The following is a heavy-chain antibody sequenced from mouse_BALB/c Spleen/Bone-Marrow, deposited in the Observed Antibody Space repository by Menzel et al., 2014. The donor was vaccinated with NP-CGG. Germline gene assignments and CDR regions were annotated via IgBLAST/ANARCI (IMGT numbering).Heavy chain of an antibody. CDR2: ISSGSSTI. V-gene: IGHV5-17*02. CDR1: GFTFSSFA. CDR3: ARSGSSSGYFDY. D-gene: IGHD1-1*01. Sequence: VQLQQSGGGLVQPGGSRKLSCAASGFTFSSFAMHWVRQAPEKGLEWVAYISSGSSTIYYADTVMGRFTIPRDNPKNTLFLQMTSLRSEDTAMYYCARSGSSSGYFDYWGQGTTLTVSS. J-gene: IGHJ2*01.